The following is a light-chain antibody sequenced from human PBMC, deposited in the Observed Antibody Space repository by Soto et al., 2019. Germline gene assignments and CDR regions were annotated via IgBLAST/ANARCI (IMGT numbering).Light chain of an antibody. CDR3: QPANSFPIT. Sequence: DIHMTQSPSSLSASVGDRFTLTCRASLPISNYLAWYQQKPGKIPNLLIYAASTLQAGVPSRFSGSGSGTDFTITISSLQPEDCAIYFCQPANSFPITVGPGTRLEIK. J-gene: IGKJ5*01. CDR1: LPISNY. V-gene: IGKV1-27*01. CDR2: AAS.